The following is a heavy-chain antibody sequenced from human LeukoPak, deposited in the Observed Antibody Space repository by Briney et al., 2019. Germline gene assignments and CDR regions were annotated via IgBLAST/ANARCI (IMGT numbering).Heavy chain of an antibody. CDR2: INSDGTTT. CDR3: AREQSGNWFDP. Sequence: GGSLRLSCAVSGFTFSTYWMNWVRQAPGKGLVGVSRINSDGTTTYYADSVKGRFTISRDNVKNTLYLLMNSLRAEDTAVYYCAREQSGNWFDPWGQGTLVTVSS. D-gene: IGHD4-11*01. CDR1: GFTFSTYW. V-gene: IGHV3-74*01. J-gene: IGHJ5*02.